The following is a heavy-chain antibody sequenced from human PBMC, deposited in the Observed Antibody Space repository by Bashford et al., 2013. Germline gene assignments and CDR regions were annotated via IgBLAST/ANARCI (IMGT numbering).Heavy chain of an antibody. CDR2: IWFDGSNK. V-gene: IGHV3-33*01. CDR1: GFTFSTFS. CDR3: VRDQREGNQQTDFDY. D-gene: IGHD1-14*01. Sequence: GSLRLSCAAAGFTFSTFSMHWVRQAPGKGLEWVAVIWFDGSNKYYADSVKGRFTISRDNSKNTLYLQMNSLRAEDTAVYYCVRDQREGNQQTDFDYVGPGNPGPPSPQ. J-gene: IGHJ4*02.